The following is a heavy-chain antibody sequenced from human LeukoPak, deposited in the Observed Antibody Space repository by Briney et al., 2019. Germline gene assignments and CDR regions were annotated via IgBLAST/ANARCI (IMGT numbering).Heavy chain of an antibody. Sequence: PSETLSLTCAVYGGSFSGYYWSWIRQPPGKGLEWIGEINRSGSTNYNPSLKSRVTISVDTSKNQFSLKLSSVTAADTAVYYCARQSQSRRYYKTGKNYYYYYYMDVWGKGTTVTISS. CDR2: INRSGST. J-gene: IGHJ6*03. CDR3: ARQSQSRRYYKTGKNYYYYYYMDV. D-gene: IGHD1-14*01. V-gene: IGHV4-34*01. CDR1: GGSFSGYY.